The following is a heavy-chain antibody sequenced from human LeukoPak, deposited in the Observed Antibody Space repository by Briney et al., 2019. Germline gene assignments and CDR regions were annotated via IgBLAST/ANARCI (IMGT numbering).Heavy chain of an antibody. D-gene: IGHD3-3*01. CDR3: AKEGSIFGVVIRPYYFDY. J-gene: IGHJ4*02. CDR2: ISYDGSNK. Sequence: PGGSLRLSCAASGFTFSSYGMHWVRQAPGKGLEWVAVISYDGSNKYYADSVKGRFTISRDNSKNTLYLQMNSLRAEDTAAYYCAKEGSIFGVVIRPYYFDYWGQGTLVTVSS. CDR1: GFTFSSYG. V-gene: IGHV3-30*18.